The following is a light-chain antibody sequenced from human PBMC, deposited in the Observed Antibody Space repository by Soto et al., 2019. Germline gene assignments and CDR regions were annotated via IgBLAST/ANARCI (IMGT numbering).Light chain of an antibody. Sequence: QSVLTQPPSASGSPGQSVTISCIGICSDFGNCNYVSWCQHRPGKSPKVLIYEVTKRPSGVPDRFSGSQSGNTASLTISGLQAEDEADYYCSSFTNTITRYAFGTGTKVTVL. CDR3: SSFTNTITRYA. V-gene: IGLV2-8*01. CDR2: EVT. CDR1: CSDFGNCNY. J-gene: IGLJ1*01.